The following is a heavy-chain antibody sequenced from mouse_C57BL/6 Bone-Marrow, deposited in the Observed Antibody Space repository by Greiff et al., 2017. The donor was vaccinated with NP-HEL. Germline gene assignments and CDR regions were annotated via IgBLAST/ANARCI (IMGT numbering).Heavy chain of an antibody. V-gene: IGHV1-85*01. J-gene: IGHJ4*01. CDR2: IYPRDGST. Sequence: VQLVESGPELVKPGASVKLSCKASGYTFTSYDINWVKQRPGQGLEWIGWIYPRDGSTKYNEKLKGKATLTVDTSSSTAYMELHSLTSEDSAVYFCARDYYGRGDAMDYWGQGTSVTVSS. CDR1: GYTFTSYD. D-gene: IGHD1-1*01. CDR3: ARDYYGRGDAMDY.